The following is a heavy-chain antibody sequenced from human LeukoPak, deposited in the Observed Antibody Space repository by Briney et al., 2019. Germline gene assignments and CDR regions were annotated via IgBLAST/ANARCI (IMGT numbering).Heavy chain of an antibody. J-gene: IGHJ6*02. Sequence: SETLSLTCAVYGGSVSGYYWSWIRQPPGKGLEWIGEINHSGSTNYNPSLKSRVTISVDTSKNQFSLKLSSVTAADTAVYYCARGPEEVGSSSWRHYYYYGMDVWGQGTTVTVSS. CDR3: ARGPEEVGSSSWRHYYYYGMDV. V-gene: IGHV4-34*01. D-gene: IGHD6-13*01. CDR1: GGSVSGYY. CDR2: INHSGST.